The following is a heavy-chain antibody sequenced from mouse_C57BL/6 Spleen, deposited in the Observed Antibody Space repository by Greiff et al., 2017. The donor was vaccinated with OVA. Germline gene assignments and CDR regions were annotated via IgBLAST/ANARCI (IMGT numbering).Heavy chain of an antibody. CDR3: ARNDDYDEGYFDY. J-gene: IGHJ2*01. D-gene: IGHD2-4*01. CDR2: IWSGGST. CDR1: GFSLTSYG. V-gene: IGHV2-2*01. Sequence: QVQLKESGPGLVQPSQSLSITCTVSGFSLTSYGVHWVRQSPGQGLEWLGVIWSGGSTDYNAAFISRLSISKDNSKSQVFFKMNSLQADDTAIYYCARNDDYDEGYFDYWGQGTTLTVSS.